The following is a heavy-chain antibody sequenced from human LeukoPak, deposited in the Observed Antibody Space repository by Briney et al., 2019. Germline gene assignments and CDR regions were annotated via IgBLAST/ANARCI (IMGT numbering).Heavy chain of an antibody. CDR3: AQDYVTVIKFFPDAFDI. J-gene: IGHJ3*02. CDR2: INPNSGGT. D-gene: IGHD4-17*01. V-gene: IGHV1-2*02. Sequence: GASVKVSCKASGHTFTGYYMHWVRQAPGQGLEWMGWINPNSGGTNYAQKFQGRVTMTRDTSISTAYMELSRLRSDDTAVYYCAQDYVTVIKFFPDAFDIWGQGTMVAVSS. CDR1: GHTFTGYY.